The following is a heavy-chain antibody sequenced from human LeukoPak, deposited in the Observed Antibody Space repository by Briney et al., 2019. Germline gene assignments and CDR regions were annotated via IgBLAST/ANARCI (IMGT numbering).Heavy chain of an antibody. Sequence: GRSLRLSCAASGFTFSSYGMHWVRQAPGKGLEWVAAISYDGSNKYYADSVKGRFTISRDNSKNTLYLQMNSLRAEDTAVYYCAKDQGGWYSEYFQHWGQGTLVTVSS. CDR1: GFTFSSYG. J-gene: IGHJ1*01. CDR2: ISYDGSNK. CDR3: AKDQGGWYSEYFQH. V-gene: IGHV3-30*18. D-gene: IGHD6-19*01.